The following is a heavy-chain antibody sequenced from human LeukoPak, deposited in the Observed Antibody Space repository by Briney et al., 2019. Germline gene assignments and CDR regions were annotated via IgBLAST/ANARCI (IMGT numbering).Heavy chain of an antibody. V-gene: IGHV4-59*08. CDR2: IYYSGST. J-gene: IGHJ4*02. Sequence: AETLSLTCTVSGGSISSYYWSWIRQPPGKGLEWIWYIYYSGSTNYNPSLKRRVTISVDTSKSQFSLKLSSVTAADTAVYYCARHPDDSSGYSDYWGQGTLVTVSS. CDR3: ARHPDDSSGYSDY. CDR1: GGSISSYY. D-gene: IGHD3-22*01.